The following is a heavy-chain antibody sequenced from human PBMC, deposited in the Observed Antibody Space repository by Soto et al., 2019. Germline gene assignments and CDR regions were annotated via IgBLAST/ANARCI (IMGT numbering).Heavy chain of an antibody. Sequence: QVQLVESGGAVVQPGRSLRLSCVASGFPLRTYAMHWVRQAPGKGLEWVAVISYDGSNEYYADSVKGRFAISKDNSKNTLYLQMNSLRAEDTAVYYCAKETIRGVNFDYWGQGTLVTVSS. CDR1: GFPLRTYA. V-gene: IGHV3-30*18. D-gene: IGHD3-10*01. CDR3: AKETIRGVNFDY. CDR2: ISYDGSNE. J-gene: IGHJ4*02.